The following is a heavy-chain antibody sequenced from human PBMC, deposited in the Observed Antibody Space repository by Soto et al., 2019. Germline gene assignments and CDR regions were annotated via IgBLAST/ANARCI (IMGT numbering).Heavy chain of an antibody. J-gene: IGHJ5*02. D-gene: IGHD3-10*01. CDR2: IDGSGGTT. V-gene: IGHV3-23*01. CDR1: GFPFSSTD. CDR3: AKNSGWFNT. Sequence: EFQVLQSGGGLVQPGGSLTLSCAASGFPFSSTDMTWVRQAPGKGLEWVSTIDGSGGTTYYADSVKGRFTISRDNSINTVFLQMNSLRADDTALYFCAKNSGWFNTWGQGAQVTVSS.